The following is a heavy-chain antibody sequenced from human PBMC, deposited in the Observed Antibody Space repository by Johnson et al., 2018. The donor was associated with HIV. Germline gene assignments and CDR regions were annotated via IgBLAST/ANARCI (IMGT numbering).Heavy chain of an antibody. Sequence: VQLVESGGGLIQPGGSLRLSCAASGFIVSSYWMSWVRQAPGKGLEWVANIKQDGSEKYYVASVKGRFTISRDNTKNTLYLQMNRLRAEDTAVDYCAKHPNYDFWSGYWNDAFDIWGQETMVTGSS. V-gene: IGHV3-7*05. CDR1: GFIVSSYW. D-gene: IGHD3-3*01. CDR2: IKQDGSEK. J-gene: IGHJ3*02. CDR3: AKHPNYDFWSGYWNDAFDI.